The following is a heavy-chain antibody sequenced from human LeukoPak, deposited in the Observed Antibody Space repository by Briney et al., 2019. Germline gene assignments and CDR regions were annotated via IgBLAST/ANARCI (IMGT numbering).Heavy chain of an antibody. CDR1: GGSISSGDYY. CDR2: IYYSGST. CDR3: ARDPGATTYSYGCFDY. Sequence: SETLSLTCTVSGGSISSGDYYWSWIRQPPGKGLEWIGYIYYSGSTYYNPSLKIRVTISVHTSKNQFSLKLSSVTAADTAVYYCARDPGATTYSYGCFDYWGQGTLVTVSS. J-gene: IGHJ4*02. D-gene: IGHD5-18*01. V-gene: IGHV4-30-4*01.